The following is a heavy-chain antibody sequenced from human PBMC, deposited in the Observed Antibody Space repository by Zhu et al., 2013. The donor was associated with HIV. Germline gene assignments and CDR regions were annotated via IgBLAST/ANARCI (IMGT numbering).Heavy chain of an antibody. J-gene: IGHJ4*02. CDR2: INPSGDT. V-gene: IGHV1-2*02. Sequence: VQLVQSXAEMKRPGAVSEGRPARLLDSPSASTIYTGCDRPLGQGPEWMGWINPSGDTNYAQRFQGRVTMTRDTSINTAYMELSRLRSDDTAVYYCARVSILEVPAPRLDYWGQGTLVTVSS. CDR3: ARVSILEVPAPRLDY. CDR1: DSPSAST. D-gene: IGHD2-15*01.